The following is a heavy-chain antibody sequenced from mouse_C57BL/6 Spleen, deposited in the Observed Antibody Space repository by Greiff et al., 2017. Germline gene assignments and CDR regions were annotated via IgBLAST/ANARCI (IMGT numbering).Heavy chain of an antibody. Sequence: QVQLQQSGPELVKPGASVKISCKASGYAFSSSWMNWVKQRPGKGLEWIGRIYPGDGDTNYNGKFKGKATLTADKSSSTAYMQLSSLTSEDSAVYFCARSYDVVPFAYWGQGTLVTVSA. CDR3: ARSYDVVPFAY. CDR2: IYPGDGDT. CDR1: GYAFSSSW. J-gene: IGHJ3*01. D-gene: IGHD2-3*01. V-gene: IGHV1-82*01.